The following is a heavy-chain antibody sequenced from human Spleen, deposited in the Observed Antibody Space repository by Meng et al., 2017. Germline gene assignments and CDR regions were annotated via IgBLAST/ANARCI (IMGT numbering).Heavy chain of an antibody. CDR2: INPKSGGT. CDR3: ARALGCSSSSCLGDDY. V-gene: IGHV1-2*02. Sequence: ASVKVSCKASGYVFTGYYMYWVRQVPGQGLEWMGWINPKSGGTDYAQKFQGRVTMTRDTSISTAYMELSRLRSDDTAVYYCARALGCSSSSCLGDDYWGQGTLVTVSS. CDR1: GYVFTGYY. J-gene: IGHJ4*02. D-gene: IGHD6-6*01.